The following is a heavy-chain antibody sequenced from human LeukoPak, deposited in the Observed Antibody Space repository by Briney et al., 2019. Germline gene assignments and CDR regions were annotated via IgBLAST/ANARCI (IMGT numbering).Heavy chain of an antibody. Sequence: SETLSLTCAVYGGSFSGYYWSWIRQPPGKGLEWIGEINHSGSTNYNPSLKSRVTISVDTSKNQFSLKLSSVTAAGTAVYYCASLRVPGDFDYWGQGTLVTVSS. CDR3: ASLRVPGDFDY. D-gene: IGHD3-16*01. V-gene: IGHV4-34*01. J-gene: IGHJ4*02. CDR2: INHSGST. CDR1: GGSFSGYY.